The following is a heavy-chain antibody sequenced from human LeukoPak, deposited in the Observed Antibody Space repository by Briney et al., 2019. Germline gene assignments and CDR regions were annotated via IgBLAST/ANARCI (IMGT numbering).Heavy chain of an antibody. Sequence: GGSLRLSCEASGFTFSNSWMTWVRQTPGKGLEWVANIKTDGSEKYYVDSVRGRFTISRDNAKNSLYLQMNSLRAEDTALYYCAKDMDPYDSSGFFDYWGQGTLVTVSS. CDR1: GFTFSNSW. CDR3: AKDMDPYDSSGFFDY. CDR2: IKTDGSEK. D-gene: IGHD3-22*01. J-gene: IGHJ4*02. V-gene: IGHV3-7*03.